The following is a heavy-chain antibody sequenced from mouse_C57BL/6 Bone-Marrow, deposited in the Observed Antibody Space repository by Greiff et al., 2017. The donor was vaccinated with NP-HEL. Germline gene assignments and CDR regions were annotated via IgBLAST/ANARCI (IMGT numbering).Heavy chain of an antibody. V-gene: IGHV1-82*01. Sequence: VQLQESGPELVKPGASVKISCKASGYAFSSSWMNWVKQRPGKGLEWIGRLYPGDGDTNYNGKFKGKATLTADKSSSTAYMQLSSLTSEDSAVYFCARWGLRRAWFAYWGQGTLVTVSA. CDR2: LYPGDGDT. CDR1: GYAFSSSW. D-gene: IGHD2-4*01. CDR3: ARWGLRRAWFAY. J-gene: IGHJ3*01.